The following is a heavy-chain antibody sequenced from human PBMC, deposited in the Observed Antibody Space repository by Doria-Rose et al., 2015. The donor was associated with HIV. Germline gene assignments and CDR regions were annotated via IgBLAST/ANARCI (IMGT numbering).Heavy chain of an antibody. V-gene: IGHV3-30*09. D-gene: IGHD3-22*01. CDR3: ARGEYYYDSSGFQY. J-gene: IGHJ4*02. Sequence: QGQLQESGGGVVQPGRSLRLSCAASGFTFTAYAVHWVRQAPGKGLEWVAVMSYDGNNKYYADSVKGRFAISRDKSKNTLYLQMNNLRAEDSAVYYCARGEYYYDSSGFQYWGQGTLVTVSS. CDR2: MSYDGNNK. CDR1: GFTFTAYA.